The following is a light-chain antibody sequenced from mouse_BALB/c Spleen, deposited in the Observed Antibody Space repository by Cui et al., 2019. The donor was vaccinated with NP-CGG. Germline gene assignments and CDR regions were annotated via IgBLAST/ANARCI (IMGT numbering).Light chain of an antibody. CDR1: TGAVTTSNY. J-gene: IGLJ1*01. V-gene: IGLV1*01. CDR2: GTN. CDR3: ALWYSNHWV. Sequence: QAVGPRESALTTSPGETVTLTCRSSTGAVTTSNYANWVQEKPDHLFTGLIGGTNNRAPSVPARFSGSLIGDKAALTITGAQTEDEAIYFCALWYSNHWVFGGGTKLTVL.